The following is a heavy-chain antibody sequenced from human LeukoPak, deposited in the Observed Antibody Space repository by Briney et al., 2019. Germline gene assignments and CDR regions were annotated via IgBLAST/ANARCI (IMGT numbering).Heavy chain of an antibody. J-gene: IGHJ5*02. CDR2: ISAYNGNT. CDR1: GYTFTSYG. CDR3: ARAAAGTGGNWFDP. D-gene: IGHD6-13*01. V-gene: IGHV1-18*01. Sequence: GASVKASCKASGYTFTSYGISWVRQAPGQGLEWMGWISAYNGNTNYAQKLQGRVTMTTDTSTSTAYMELRSLRSDDTAVYYCARAAAGTGGNWFDPWGQGTLVTVSS.